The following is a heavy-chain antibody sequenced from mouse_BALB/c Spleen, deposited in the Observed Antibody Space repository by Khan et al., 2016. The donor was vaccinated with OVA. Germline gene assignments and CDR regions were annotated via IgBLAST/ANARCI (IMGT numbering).Heavy chain of an antibody. D-gene: IGHD1-1*02. J-gene: IGHJ3*01. CDR1: GFTFSDYY. CDR2: ISDSGSYT. CDR3: ARAGYGGFAY. Sequence: EVERVESGGGLVKPGGSLKLSCAASGFTFSDYYMYWVRQTPEKRLEWVATISDSGSYTYYPASVKGRFTISRDNAKNNLYLQMSSLKSEDTAMYYCARAGYGGFAYWGQGTLVTVSA. V-gene: IGHV5-4*02.